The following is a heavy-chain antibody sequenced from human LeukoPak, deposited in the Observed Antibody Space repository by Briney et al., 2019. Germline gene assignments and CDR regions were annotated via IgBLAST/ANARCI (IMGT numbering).Heavy chain of an antibody. V-gene: IGHV4-4*07. CDR2: IYTSGST. Sequence: SETLSLTCTASGGSISSYYLSWLRQPAGKGLEWIGRIYTSGSTTYNPSLKSRVTMSVDTSKNQFSLKLSSVTAADTAVYYCARDSGTTGEVKFDPWGQGTLVTVSS. CDR3: ARDSGTTGEVKFDP. J-gene: IGHJ5*02. CDR1: GGSISSYY. D-gene: IGHD3-10*01.